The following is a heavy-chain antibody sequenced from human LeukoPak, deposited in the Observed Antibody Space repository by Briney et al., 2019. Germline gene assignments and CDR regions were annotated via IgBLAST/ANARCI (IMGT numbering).Heavy chain of an antibody. D-gene: IGHD3-3*01. Sequence: GGPLRLFCGASGFTFRIAWMSWVRQAPGKGLEWVGRIKSRGDGETRDYAAPVKDRFIISRDDSKNTLSLQMNSLRTEDTAIYYCAAVGEWLSNAFNTWGQGTLVTVSA. J-gene: IGHJ3*02. CDR2: IKSRGDGETR. V-gene: IGHV3-15*01. CDR3: AAVGEWLSNAFNT. CDR1: GFTFRIAW.